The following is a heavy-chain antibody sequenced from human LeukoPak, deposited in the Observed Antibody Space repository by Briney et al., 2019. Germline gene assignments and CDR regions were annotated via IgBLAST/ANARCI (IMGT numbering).Heavy chain of an antibody. D-gene: IGHD2-2*02. CDR3: ARGPNIFCSSTSCYRSFDY. J-gene: IGHJ4*02. CDR1: GYTFTSYD. CDR2: MNPNSGNT. Sequence: GASVKVSCKASGYTFTSYDINWVRQATGQGLEWMGWMNPNSGNTGYAQKFQGRVTITRNTSISTAYMELSSLRSEDTAVYYCARGPNIFCSSTSCYRSFDYWGQGTLVTVSS. V-gene: IGHV1-8*03.